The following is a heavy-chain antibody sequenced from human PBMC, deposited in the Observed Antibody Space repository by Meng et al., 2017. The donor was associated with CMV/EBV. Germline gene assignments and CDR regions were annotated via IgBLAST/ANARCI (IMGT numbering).Heavy chain of an antibody. CDR3: ARGGGRDGYKRED. J-gene: IGHJ4*02. CDR1: GGTFSSYA. Sequence: SVKVSCKASGGTFSSYAISWVRQAPGQGLEWMGGIIPILGIANYAQKFQGRVTITADKSTSTAYMELGSLRSEDTAVYYCARGGGRDGYKREDWGQGTLVTVSS. V-gene: IGHV1-69*10. CDR2: IIPILGIA. D-gene: IGHD5-24*01.